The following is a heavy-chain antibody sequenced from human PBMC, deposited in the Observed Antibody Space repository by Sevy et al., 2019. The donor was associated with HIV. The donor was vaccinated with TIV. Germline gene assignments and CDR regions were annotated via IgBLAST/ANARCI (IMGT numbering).Heavy chain of an antibody. CDR1: GFTFNSFA. D-gene: IGHD3-3*01. Sequence: GGSLRLSCAASGFTFNSFAMSWVRQAPGKGLEWVSAIIGSGGSTNYADSVKGRFTISRDNSKNTLYLQMNSLRGEDTAVYYCAKGGIWSPPTWFDPWGQGTLVTVSS. V-gene: IGHV3-23*01. CDR2: IIGSGGST. CDR3: AKGGIWSPPTWFDP. J-gene: IGHJ5*02.